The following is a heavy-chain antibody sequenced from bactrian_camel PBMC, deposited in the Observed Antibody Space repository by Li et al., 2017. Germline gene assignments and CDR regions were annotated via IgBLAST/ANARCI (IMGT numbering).Heavy chain of an antibody. Sequence: VQLVESGGGLVQPGGSLRLSCAASGFTFSSYAMSWVRQAPGKGLEWVSTIYLGRYGSPYYADSVKGRFTISQDKASNTVYLHMNNLKPEDTAMYYCAARNGGSWSCRTFASADFPYWGQGTQVTVS. J-gene: IGHJ6*01. CDR2: IYLGRYGSP. D-gene: IGHD6*01. V-gene: IGHV3S10*01. CDR3: AARNGGSWSCRTFASADFPY. CDR1: GFTFSSYA.